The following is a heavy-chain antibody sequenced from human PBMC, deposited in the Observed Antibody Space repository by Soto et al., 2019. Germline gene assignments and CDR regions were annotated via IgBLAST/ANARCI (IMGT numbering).Heavy chain of an antibody. Sequence: GESRKNSCESSGDTFANYWIGWVRQVPGKGLEWVAISYPSDSRTIYSPSFQGQVTISADKSISTAYLQWTSLKASDTDIYYCSKLTYRTSVRYLQHWGQGTRVTVSS. D-gene: IGHD2-21*01. CDR1: GDTFANYW. V-gene: IGHV5-51*01. J-gene: IGHJ1*01. CDR2: SYPSDSRT. CDR3: SKLTYRTSVRYLQH.